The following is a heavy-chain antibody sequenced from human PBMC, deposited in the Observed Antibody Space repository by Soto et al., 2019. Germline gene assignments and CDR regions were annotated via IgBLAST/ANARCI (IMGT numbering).Heavy chain of an antibody. J-gene: IGHJ4*02. Sequence: GSLRLSCAAPGFTLSSHAMSLVPQAPGKGLEWVSAISGSGGSTYYADSVKGRFTISRDNSKNTLYLRMNSLRAEDTALYYCTKDHVKGIPVAGDDYWGQGTLVTSPQ. D-gene: IGHD6-19*01. CDR1: GFTLSSHA. CDR3: TKDHVKGIPVAGDDY. V-gene: IGHV3-23*01. CDR2: ISGSGGST.